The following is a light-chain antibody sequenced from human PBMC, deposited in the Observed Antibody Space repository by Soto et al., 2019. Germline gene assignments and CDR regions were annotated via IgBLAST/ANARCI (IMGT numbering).Light chain of an antibody. V-gene: IGKV1-5*01. Sequence: DILMPQSPSALSASVGDSVPIPCRASPSIHSWVAWYQQKPGKAPKLPIYDASTLEGGVSSRFGGSGAGTEFTLTISSLQPDDFATDYGQQEHTYAYAFGQGTKREIK. CDR1: PSIHSW. CDR3: QQEHTYAYA. CDR2: DAS. J-gene: IGKJ2*01.